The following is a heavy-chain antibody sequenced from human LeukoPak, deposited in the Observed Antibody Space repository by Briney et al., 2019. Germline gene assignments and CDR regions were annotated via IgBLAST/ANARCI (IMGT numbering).Heavy chain of an antibody. CDR1: GFTFSSNS. D-gene: IGHD3-16*01. CDR2: ISSSSNTI. CDR3: ARGAARGFDY. J-gene: IGHJ4*02. V-gene: IGHV3-48*01. Sequence: GGSLRLTCAASGFTFSSNSMNWVRQAPGKGLEWVSYISSSSNTIYYAESVKGRFTISRDNAKNSLFLQMNSLRGEDTAVYYCARGAARGFDYWGQGTLVTVSS.